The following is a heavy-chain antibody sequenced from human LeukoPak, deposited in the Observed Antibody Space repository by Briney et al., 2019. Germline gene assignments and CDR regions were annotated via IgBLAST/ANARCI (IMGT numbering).Heavy chain of an antibody. J-gene: IGHJ5*02. CDR2: VSAYNCRT. V-gene: IGHV1-18*01. CDR1: GYTFTSYG. D-gene: IGHD2-2*01. Sequence: ASEKVSCKASGYTFTSYGNSWVRLAPPDGIEGMGWVSAYNCRTNYAQKREGRVTMTTDTSTSTAHMELRSLRSDVTAVYDCARDLIVVVRAASQDNWFDHWGQGTLVTVSS. CDR3: ARDLIVVVRAASQDNWFDH.